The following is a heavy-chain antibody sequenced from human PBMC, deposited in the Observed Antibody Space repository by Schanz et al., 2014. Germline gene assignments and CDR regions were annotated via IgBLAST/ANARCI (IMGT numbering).Heavy chain of an antibody. D-gene: IGHD3-10*01. V-gene: IGHV3-33*08. CDR1: GFTFSSYA. J-gene: IGHJ5*02. CDR3: ARPALWFGDNCFDP. Sequence: VHLLESGGGLVQPGGSLRLSCAASGFTFSSYAMSWVRQAPGKGLEWVAVIWSDGTNEYYADSVKGRFTISGDSSKYTVYLQMNSLRAEDTAVYYCARPALWFGDNCFDPWGQGTLVTVSS. CDR2: IWSDGTNE.